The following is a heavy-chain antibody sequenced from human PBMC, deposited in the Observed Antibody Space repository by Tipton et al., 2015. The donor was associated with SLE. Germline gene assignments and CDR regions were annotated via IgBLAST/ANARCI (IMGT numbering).Heavy chain of an antibody. D-gene: IGHD1-26*01. CDR2: IYYSGST. J-gene: IGHJ4*02. Sequence: LRLSCAVYGGSFSAYYWSWIRQPPGKGLEWIGYIYYSGSTYYNPSLKSRVTISVDTSKNQFSLKLSSVTAADTAVYYCARGEAWELPPRHWGQGTLVTVSS. CDR3: ARGEAWELPPRH. CDR1: GGSFSAYY. V-gene: IGHV4-30-4*01.